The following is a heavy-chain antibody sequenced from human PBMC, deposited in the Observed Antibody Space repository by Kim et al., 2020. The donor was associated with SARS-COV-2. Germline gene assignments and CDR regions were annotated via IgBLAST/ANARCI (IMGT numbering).Heavy chain of an antibody. J-gene: IGHJ3*02. Sequence: GGSLRLSCAASGFTFSSYGMHWVRQAPGKGLEWVAVIWYDGSNKYYADSVKGRFTISRDNSKNTLYLQMNSLRAEDTAVYYCAKIEGVYYYGSGPRDDAFDIWGQGTMVTVSS. V-gene: IGHV3-33*06. D-gene: IGHD3-10*01. CDR1: GFTFSSYG. CDR2: IWYDGSNK. CDR3: AKIEGVYYYGSGPRDDAFDI.